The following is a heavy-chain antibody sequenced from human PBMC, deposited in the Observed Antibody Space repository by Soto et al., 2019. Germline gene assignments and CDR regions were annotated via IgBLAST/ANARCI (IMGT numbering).Heavy chain of an antibody. V-gene: IGHV3-9*01. Sequence: PGGSLRLSCVGTGLNFDDFAMHWVRQAPGKGLEWVSGIPWNSRVLAYADSVKGRFTISRDNARNSLYLQMDSLRDEDTALYYCAKGGYDFWSPYYFDSWGQGTLVTVSS. CDR2: IPWNSRVL. J-gene: IGHJ4*02. D-gene: IGHD3-3*01. CDR3: AKGGYDFWSPYYFDS. CDR1: GLNFDDFA.